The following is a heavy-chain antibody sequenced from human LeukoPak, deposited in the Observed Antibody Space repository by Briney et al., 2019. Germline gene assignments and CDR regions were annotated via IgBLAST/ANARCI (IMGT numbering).Heavy chain of an antibody. D-gene: IGHD1-26*01. CDR3: ARDSAVGATAYYFDY. Sequence: PGGSLRLSCAASGFTFSSYAMHWVRQAPGKGLEWVAVISYDGSNKYYADSVKGRFTISRDNSKNTLYLQMNSLRAEETAVYYCARDSAVGATAYYFDYWGQGTLVTVSS. V-gene: IGHV3-30*04. CDR2: ISYDGSNK. J-gene: IGHJ4*02. CDR1: GFTFSSYA.